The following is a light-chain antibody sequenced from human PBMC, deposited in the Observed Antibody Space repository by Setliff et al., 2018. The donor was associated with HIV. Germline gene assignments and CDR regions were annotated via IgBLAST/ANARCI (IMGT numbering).Light chain of an antibody. V-gene: IGLV2-14*01. Sequence: QSVLTQPASVSGSPGQSITISCTGTSSDIGGYNHVSWYQQHPGKAPKLMIYEVTYRPSGVSNRFSGSKSGNTASLTISGLQAEDEADYYCSSYTTTNTWVFGGGTKVTVL. CDR2: EVT. J-gene: IGLJ3*02. CDR3: SSYTTTNTWV. CDR1: SSDIGGYNH.